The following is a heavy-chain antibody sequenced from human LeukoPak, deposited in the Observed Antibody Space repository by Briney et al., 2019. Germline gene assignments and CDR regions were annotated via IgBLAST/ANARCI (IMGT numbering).Heavy chain of an antibody. Sequence: ASVKVSCKASGYTFTSYGISWVRQAPGQGLEWLGWISTYNGNTNYAQKLQGRVTMTTDTSTSTAYMELRSLRSDDTAVYYCARAREDYDYVWGSYRPYALDYWGQGTLVTVSS. CDR2: ISTYNGNT. D-gene: IGHD3-16*02. V-gene: IGHV1-18*01. J-gene: IGHJ4*02. CDR3: ARAREDYDYVWGSYRPYALDY. CDR1: GYTFTSYG.